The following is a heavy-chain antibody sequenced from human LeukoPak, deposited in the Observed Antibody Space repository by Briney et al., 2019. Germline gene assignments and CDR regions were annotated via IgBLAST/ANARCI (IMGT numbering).Heavy chain of an antibody. J-gene: IGHJ6*03. CDR2: ISAYNGNT. D-gene: IGHD6-19*01. CDR3: ARDGGSGWKYYYYYMDV. V-gene: IGHV1-18*01. Sequence: ASVKVSCKASGYTFTSYGISWVRQAPGQGLEWMGWISAYNGNTNYAQKLQGRVTMTTDTSTSTAYMELRSLRSDDTAVYYCARDGGSGWKYYYYYMDVWGKGTTVTISS. CDR1: GYTFTSYG.